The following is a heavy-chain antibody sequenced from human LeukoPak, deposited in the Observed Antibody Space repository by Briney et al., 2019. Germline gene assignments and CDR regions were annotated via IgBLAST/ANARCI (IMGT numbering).Heavy chain of an antibody. D-gene: IGHD5-18*01. CDR3: ARGRRDTAMIIYYYYYYMDV. CDR2: IYYSGST. CDR1: GGSISSYY. V-gene: IGHV4-59*01. J-gene: IGHJ6*03. Sequence: PSETLSLTCTVSGGSISSYYWSWIRQPPGKGLEWIGYIYYSGSTNYDPSLKSRVTISVDTSKNQFSLKLSSVTAADTAVYYCARGRRDTAMIIYYYYYYMDVWGKGTTVTISS.